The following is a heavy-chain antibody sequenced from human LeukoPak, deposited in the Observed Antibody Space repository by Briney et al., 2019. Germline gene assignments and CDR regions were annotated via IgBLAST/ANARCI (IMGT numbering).Heavy chain of an antibody. D-gene: IGHD2/OR15-2a*01. J-gene: IGHJ4*02. V-gene: IGHV3-23*01. CDR3: ARNEYKADAY. Sequence: PGGSLRLSCAASGFTFTSYALDWVRQAPGKGLEWISVISGDGYSTHYADSVKGRFSISRDNSKNTLYLQMNSLRAEDTAVYYCARNEYKADAYWGQGTPVTVSS. CDR1: GFTFTSYA. CDR2: ISGDGYST.